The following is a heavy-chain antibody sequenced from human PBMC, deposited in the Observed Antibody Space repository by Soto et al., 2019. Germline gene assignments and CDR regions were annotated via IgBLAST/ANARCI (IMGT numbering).Heavy chain of an antibody. Sequence: SETLSLTCAFYGWAFSGYYWSWIRQPPGKGLEWSGEINHSGSTNYNPSLKSRVTISVDTSKNQFSLKLSSVTAADTAVYYCAGFRGGLQEYYFDYWGQGTLVTVSS. V-gene: IGHV4-34*01. D-gene: IGHD3-10*01. CDR1: GWAFSGYY. CDR3: AGFRGGLQEYYFDY. J-gene: IGHJ4*02. CDR2: INHSGST.